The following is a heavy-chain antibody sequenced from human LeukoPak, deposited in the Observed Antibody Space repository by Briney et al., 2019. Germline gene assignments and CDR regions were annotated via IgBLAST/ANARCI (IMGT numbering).Heavy chain of an antibody. CDR1: GLTFSSYA. Sequence: GGSLRLACAAAGLTFSSYATSCVRQAAGKGLEWVSVISDVGHVTYYTDSAKGRLTISRDKSTNTMYLQMNSLKAEDTAVYYCAKGNQGYCTNSGCSGEYYFDYWGQGTLVTVSS. V-gene: IGHV3-23*01. D-gene: IGHD2-8*01. CDR3: AKGNQGYCTNSGCSGEYYFDY. CDR2: ISDVGHVT. J-gene: IGHJ4*02.